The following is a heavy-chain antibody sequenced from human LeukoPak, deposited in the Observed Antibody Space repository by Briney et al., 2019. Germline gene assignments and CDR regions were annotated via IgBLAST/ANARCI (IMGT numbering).Heavy chain of an antibody. J-gene: IGHJ4*02. CDR1: GFTFNNYA. V-gene: IGHV3-23*01. D-gene: IGHD2-21*02. CDR3: AKYPRHCGGDCYSDFDS. Sequence: PGGSLRLSCASSGFTFNNYAMSWVRQAPGKGPESVSAISGSGGSTNYADSVKGRFTISRDDSKNTLYLQMNSLTAEDTAVYYCAKYPRHCGGDCYSDFDSWGQGTLVTVSS. CDR2: ISGSGGST.